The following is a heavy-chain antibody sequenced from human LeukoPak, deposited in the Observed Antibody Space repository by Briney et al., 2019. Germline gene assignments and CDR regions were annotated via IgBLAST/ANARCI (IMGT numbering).Heavy chain of an antibody. CDR1: GSIFTSYW. D-gene: IGHD3-22*01. J-gene: IGHJ6*02. CDR3: ARRVNGMDV. CDR2: IYPGDSDT. V-gene: IGHV5-51*01. Sequence: GASLQISCKGSGSIFTSYWIGWVRQLPGKGLEWMGIIYPGDSDTRYSPSFQGQVTISADKSISTAYLQWSSLKASDTAMYYCARRVNGMDVWGQGTTVTASS.